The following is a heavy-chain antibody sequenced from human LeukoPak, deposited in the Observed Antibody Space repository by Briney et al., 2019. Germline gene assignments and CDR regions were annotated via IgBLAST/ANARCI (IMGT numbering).Heavy chain of an antibody. V-gene: IGHV3-7*01. CDR2: IKQDGSEK. CDR3: ARVSGDSSGYTNWLDP. Sequence: PGGSLRLSCAASGFTFSSYWMSWVRQAPGKGLEWVANIKQDGSEKYYVDSVKGRFTISRDNAKNSLYLQMNSLRAEDTAVYYCARVSGDSSGYTNWLDPWGQGTLVTVSS. J-gene: IGHJ5*02. CDR1: GFTFSSYW. D-gene: IGHD3-22*01.